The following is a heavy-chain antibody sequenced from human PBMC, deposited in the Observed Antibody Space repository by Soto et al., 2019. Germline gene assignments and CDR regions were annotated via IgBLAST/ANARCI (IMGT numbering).Heavy chain of an antibody. J-gene: IGHJ5*02. V-gene: IGHV3-23*01. D-gene: IGHD2-2*02. Sequence: GSLRLSCAASGFTFSSYAMSWVRQAPGKGLEWVSAISGSGGSTYYADSVKGRFTISRDNSKNTLYLQINSLRAEDTAVYYCAKDGAVVVVPAAIWSWFDPWGQG. CDR3: AKDGAVVVVPAAIWSWFDP. CDR2: ISGSGGST. CDR1: GFTFSSYA.